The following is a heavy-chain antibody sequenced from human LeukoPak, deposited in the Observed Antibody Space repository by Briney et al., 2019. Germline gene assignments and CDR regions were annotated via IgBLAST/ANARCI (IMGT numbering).Heavy chain of an antibody. CDR3: VIDSGWSDY. CDR1: GFTFSNYA. J-gene: IGHJ4*02. D-gene: IGHD6-19*01. Sequence: PGGSLRLSCAASGFTFSNYAMRWVRQAPGKGLEWVSGISGSGDSTYYADSVKGRFTISRDNSKNTLYLQMNSLRAEDTAVYYCVIDSGWSDYWGQGTLVTVSS. CDR2: ISGSGDST. V-gene: IGHV3-23*01.